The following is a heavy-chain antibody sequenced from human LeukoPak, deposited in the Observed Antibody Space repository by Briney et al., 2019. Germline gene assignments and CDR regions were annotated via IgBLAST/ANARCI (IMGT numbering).Heavy chain of an antibody. Sequence: ASVKVSCKASGGTFSSYAISWVRQAPGQGLEWMGRIIPILGIANYAQKFQGRVTITADKSTSTAYMELSSLRSEDTAVYYCARDEFDLVLADTAMVSLDYWGQGTLVTVSS. CDR1: GGTFSSYA. D-gene: IGHD5-18*01. V-gene: IGHV1-69*04. CDR3: ARDEFDLVLADTAMVSLDY. CDR2: IIPILGIA. J-gene: IGHJ4*02.